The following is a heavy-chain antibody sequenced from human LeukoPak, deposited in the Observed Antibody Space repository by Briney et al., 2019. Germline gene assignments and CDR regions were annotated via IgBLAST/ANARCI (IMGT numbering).Heavy chain of an antibody. CDR1: GGSISSSSYY. V-gene: IGHV4-39*07. J-gene: IGHJ4*02. D-gene: IGHD1-26*01. CDR3: ARSSGSYYD. Sequence: SETLSLTCTVSGGSISSSSYYWGWIRQPPGKGLEWIGEINHSGSTNYNPSLKSRVTISVDTSKNQFSLKLSSVTAADTAVYYCARSSGSYYDWGQGTLVTVSS. CDR2: INHSGST.